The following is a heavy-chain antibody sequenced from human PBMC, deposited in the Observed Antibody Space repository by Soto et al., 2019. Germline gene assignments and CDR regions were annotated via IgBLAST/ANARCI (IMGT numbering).Heavy chain of an antibody. Sequence: QLVQSGAEEKKPGASVKVSCKASGYTFTSYAMHWVRQAPGQRLEWMGWINAGNGNTKYSQKFQGRVTITRDTSASTAYMELSSLRSEDTAVYYCARGSGYYYWDDYWGQGTLVTVSS. D-gene: IGHD3-22*01. CDR1: GYTFTSYA. J-gene: IGHJ4*02. CDR2: INAGNGNT. V-gene: IGHV1-3*05. CDR3: ARGSGYYYWDDY.